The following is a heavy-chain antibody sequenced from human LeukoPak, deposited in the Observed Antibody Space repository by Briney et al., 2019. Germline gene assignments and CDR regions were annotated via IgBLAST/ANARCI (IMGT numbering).Heavy chain of an antibody. CDR3: ARDGGDYGVVY. V-gene: IGHV4-59*01. CDR2: IYYSGGT. Sequence: SETLSLTCTVSGGSISSYYWSWIRQPPGKGLEWIGYIYYSGGTNYNPSLKSRVTISVDTSKNQFSLKLSSVTAADTAVYYCARDGGDYGVVYWGQGTLVTVSS. CDR1: GGSISSYY. J-gene: IGHJ4*02. D-gene: IGHD4-17*01.